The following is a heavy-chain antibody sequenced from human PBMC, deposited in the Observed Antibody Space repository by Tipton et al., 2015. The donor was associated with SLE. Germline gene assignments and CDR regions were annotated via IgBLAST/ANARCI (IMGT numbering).Heavy chain of an antibody. CDR3: SGGVLMPLAY. CDR1: GFSFSGSA. J-gene: IGHJ4*02. V-gene: IGHV3-73*01. D-gene: IGHD3-16*01. Sequence: SLRLSCETSGFSFSGSAMHWVRQASGKGLEWVGRIRIKANNYATAYAASGKGRFTISRDDSKNTAYLQMNSLKTEDTAVYYCSGGVLMPLAYWGQGTPVTVSS. CDR2: IRIKANNYAT.